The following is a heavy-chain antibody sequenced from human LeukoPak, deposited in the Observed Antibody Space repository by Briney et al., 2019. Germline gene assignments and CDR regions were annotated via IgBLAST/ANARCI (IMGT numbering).Heavy chain of an antibody. D-gene: IGHD1-7*01. CDR2: ISFSTTTI. CDR3: ARGVKSAIGKWNYVWFDP. Sequence: PGGTLRLSCAASGFTFSSYGMSWVRQAPGKGLEWVSFISFSTTTIYYADSVKGRFTISRDNAKNSLYLQMNGLRAEDTAVYYCARGVKSAIGKWNYVWFDPWGPGTLVTVSS. J-gene: IGHJ5*02. CDR1: GFTFSSYG. V-gene: IGHV3-48*01.